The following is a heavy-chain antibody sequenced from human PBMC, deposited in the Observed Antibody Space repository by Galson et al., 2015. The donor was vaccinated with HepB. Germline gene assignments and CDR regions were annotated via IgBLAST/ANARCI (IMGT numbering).Heavy chain of an antibody. V-gene: IGHV3-30*04. D-gene: IGHD6-13*01. CDR1: GLTFSRYA. CDR2: ISYDGSNK. Sequence: SLRLSCAASGLTFSRYAMHWVRQAPGKGLEWVSVISYDGSNKYYVDSVKGRFTISRDNSKNTLYLQMNSLRPEDTGVYYCARDPTDSSWYLGYYQNGMDVWGQGTTVTVSS. CDR3: ARDPTDSSWYLGYYQNGMDV. J-gene: IGHJ6*02.